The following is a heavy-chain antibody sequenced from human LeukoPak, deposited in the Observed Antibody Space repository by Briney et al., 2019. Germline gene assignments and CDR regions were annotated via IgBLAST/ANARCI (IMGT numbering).Heavy chain of an antibody. CDR2: ISYDGSNK. V-gene: IGHV3-30*03. Sequence: GRSLRLSCAASGFTFSSYGMHRVRQAPGKGLEWVAVISYDGSNKYYADSLKGRFTISRDNAKNSLYLHMNSLRAEDTAVYYCARVLYSYGYSEFAFDIWGQGTMVTVSS. CDR3: ARVLYSYGYSEFAFDI. CDR1: GFTFSSYG. J-gene: IGHJ3*02. D-gene: IGHD5-18*01.